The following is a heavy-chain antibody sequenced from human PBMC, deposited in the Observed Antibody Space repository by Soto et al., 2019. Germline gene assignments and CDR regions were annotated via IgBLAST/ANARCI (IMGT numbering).Heavy chain of an antibody. V-gene: IGHV4-39*01. J-gene: IGHJ4*02. D-gene: IGHD3-22*01. CDR3: ASLDSSGYYLN. CDR1: GGSISSSSYY. Sequence: QLQLQESGPGLVKPSETLSLTCTVSGGSISSSSYYWGWIRQPPGKGLEWIGSIYYSGSTYYNPSLKSRVTISVDTSKNQFSLKLSSVTAADTAVYYCASLDSSGYYLNWGQGTLVTVSS. CDR2: IYYSGST.